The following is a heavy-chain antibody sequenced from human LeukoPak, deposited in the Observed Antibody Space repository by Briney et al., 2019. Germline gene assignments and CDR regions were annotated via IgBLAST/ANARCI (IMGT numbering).Heavy chain of an antibody. CDR1: GGSISSYY. Sequence: SETLSLTCTVSGGSISSYYWSWIRQPPGKGLEWIGYIYYSGSTNYNPSLKSRVTISVDTSKNQFFLKLSSVTAADTAVYYCARLKPYSSGWYEWIYFDYWGQGTLVTVSS. D-gene: IGHD6-19*01. CDR2: IYYSGST. J-gene: IGHJ4*02. CDR3: ARLKPYSSGWYEWIYFDY. V-gene: IGHV4-59*08.